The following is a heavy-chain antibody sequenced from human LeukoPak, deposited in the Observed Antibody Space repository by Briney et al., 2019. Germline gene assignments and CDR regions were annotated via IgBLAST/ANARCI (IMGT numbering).Heavy chain of an antibody. J-gene: IGHJ4*02. Sequence: PSETLSLTCTVSRGSISSSSYYWGWIRQPPGKGLEWIGSIYYSGSTYYNPSLKSRVTISVDTSKNQFSLKLSSVTAADTAVYYCARVGVSRYFDYWGQGTLVTVSS. CDR1: RGSISSSSYY. CDR2: IYYSGST. D-gene: IGHD2-21*01. V-gene: IGHV4-39*07. CDR3: ARVGVSRYFDY.